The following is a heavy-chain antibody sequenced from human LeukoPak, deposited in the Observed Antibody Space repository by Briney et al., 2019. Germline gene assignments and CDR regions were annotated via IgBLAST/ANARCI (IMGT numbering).Heavy chain of an antibody. D-gene: IGHD3-10*01. CDR2: ISSSGSTI. CDR1: GFTFSSYS. V-gene: IGHV3-21*04. J-gene: IGHJ4*02. Sequence: GGSLRLSCAASGFTFSSYSMNWVRQAPGKGLEWVSSISSSGSTIYYADSVKGRFTISRDNAKNSLYLQMNSLRAEDTAVYYCARDHPKLLWFGESGPSLDYWGQGTLVTVSS. CDR3: ARDHPKLLWFGESGPSLDY.